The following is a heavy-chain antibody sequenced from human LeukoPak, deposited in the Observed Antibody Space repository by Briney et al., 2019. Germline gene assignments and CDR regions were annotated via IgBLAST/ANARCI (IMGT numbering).Heavy chain of an antibody. CDR1: GFSLSTSGMC. CDR2: IDWDDDK. CDR3: ARILGQYGDVDY. D-gene: IGHD4-17*01. Sequence: SGPAPVKPTQTLTLTCTFSGFSLSTSGMCVSWIRQPPGKALEWLARIDWDDDKYYSTSLKTRLTISKDTSKNQVVLTMTNMDPVDTATYYCARILGQYGDVDYWGQGTLVTVSS. J-gene: IGHJ4*02. V-gene: IGHV2-70*11.